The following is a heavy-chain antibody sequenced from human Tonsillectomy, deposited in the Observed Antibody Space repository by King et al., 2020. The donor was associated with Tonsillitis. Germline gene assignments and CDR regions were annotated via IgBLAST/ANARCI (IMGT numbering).Heavy chain of an antibody. D-gene: IGHD2-2*01. CDR3: ASGVLYYCSSTSCYWGGDAFDI. CDR1: GGTFSSYA. CDR2: IIPIFVTA. V-gene: IGHV1-69*01. Sequence: QLVQSGAEVKKPGSSVKVSCKASGGTFSSYAISWVRQAPGQGLEWMGGIIPIFVTANYAQKFQGRVTITADESTSTAYMELSSLRSEDTAVYYCASGVLYYCSSTSCYWGGDAFDIWGQGTMVTVSS. J-gene: IGHJ3*02.